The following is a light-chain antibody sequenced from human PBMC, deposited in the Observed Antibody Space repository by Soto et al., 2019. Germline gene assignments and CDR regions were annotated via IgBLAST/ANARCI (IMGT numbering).Light chain of an antibody. CDR2: LAS. CDR1: QSLLHSNGCNY. Sequence: DIVLTQSTLSLPVTPGEPASISCRSSQSLLHSNGCNYLAWFLQKAGQSPQLLIYLASSRASGVPDRFSGSGSGTDFTLKISRVEAEDVGVYYCMQVLQTPFTFGGATKLDIK. CDR3: MQVLQTPFT. V-gene: IGKV2-28*01. J-gene: IGKJ4*01.